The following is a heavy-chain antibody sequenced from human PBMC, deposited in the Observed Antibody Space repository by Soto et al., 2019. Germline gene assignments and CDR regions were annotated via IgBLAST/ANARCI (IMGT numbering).Heavy chain of an antibody. D-gene: IGHD3-3*01. CDR2: VYSGGAT. CDR3: AKLPEAPRTIFGVDPAYYGMDV. Sequence: PGGSLRLSCAASGFPFSTYVMSWVRQAPGKGLEWVSVVYSGGATYYADSVRGRFTISRDNSKNTLYLQMNSLRAEDTAVYYCAKLPEAPRTIFGVDPAYYGMDVWGQGTTVTVSS. J-gene: IGHJ6*02. CDR1: GFPFSTYV. V-gene: IGHV3-23*03.